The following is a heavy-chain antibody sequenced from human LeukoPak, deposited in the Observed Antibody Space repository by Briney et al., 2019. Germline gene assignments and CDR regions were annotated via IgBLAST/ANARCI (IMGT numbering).Heavy chain of an antibody. D-gene: IGHD3-22*01. CDR1: GGSISTYY. Sequence: SETLSLTCTVSGGSISTYYWSWIRQPPGKGLEWIGYVYYTGSTNYNPSLKGRVTISVDTSKNQFFLKLSSVTAADTAMYYCARASIRYYDSSAYSHWGQGALVTVSS. J-gene: IGHJ4*02. V-gene: IGHV4-59*01. CDR3: ARASIRYYDSSAYSH. CDR2: VYYTGST.